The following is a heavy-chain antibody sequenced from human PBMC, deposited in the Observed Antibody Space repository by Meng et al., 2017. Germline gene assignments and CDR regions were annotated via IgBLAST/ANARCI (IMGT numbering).Heavy chain of an antibody. Sequence: SETLSLTCTVSGVSISSSSYYWGWIRQPPGKGLDWIGSIYYSGSPYYNSSLKRRVTILVDTSKNQFSLKLGSVTAADTAVYYWARESPSRYSGSYEWGQGTLVTVSS. D-gene: IGHD1-26*01. V-gene: IGHV4-39*07. J-gene: IGHJ4*02. CDR2: IYYSGSP. CDR1: GVSISSSSYY. CDR3: ARESPSRYSGSYE.